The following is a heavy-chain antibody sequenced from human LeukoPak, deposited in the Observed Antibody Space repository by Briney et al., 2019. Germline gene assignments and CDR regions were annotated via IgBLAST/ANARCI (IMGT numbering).Heavy chain of an antibody. CDR3: ARIARGYSGYDPPFDY. CDR2: IKSDGSST. CDR1: GFTFSSYR. Sequence: PGGSLRLSCAASGFTFSSYRMHWVRQAPGKGLLWVSRIKSDGSSTDYADSVKGRFTISRDNAKNTMYLQMNSLTAEDTAVYYCARIARGYSGYDPPFDYWGQGTLVTVSS. V-gene: IGHV3-74*01. D-gene: IGHD5-12*01. J-gene: IGHJ4*02.